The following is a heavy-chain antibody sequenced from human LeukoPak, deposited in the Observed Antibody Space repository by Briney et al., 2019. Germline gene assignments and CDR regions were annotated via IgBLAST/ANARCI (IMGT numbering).Heavy chain of an antibody. Sequence: GGSLRLSCAASGFTFKLYWMHWVRQVPGKAPVWVSRINDDGSDTRYADSVKGRFTISRDDATNTLYLQMNSLRAEDTAVYYCVRGGESTWSWGQGTLVTVSS. D-gene: IGHD2-15*01. CDR1: GFTFKLYW. CDR2: INDDGSDT. V-gene: IGHV3-74*01. J-gene: IGHJ5*02. CDR3: VRGGESTWS.